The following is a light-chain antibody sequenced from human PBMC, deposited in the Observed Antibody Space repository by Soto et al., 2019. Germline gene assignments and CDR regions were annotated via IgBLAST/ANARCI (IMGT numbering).Light chain of an antibody. J-gene: IGKJ4*01. CDR2: DAS. CDR1: QSVDSK. CDR3: QQYYVWNT. Sequence: EIVMTQSPATLSVSPGERAIFSCRASQSVDSKLAWYQQKLGQAPRLLIYDASTRATGIPARFSGSGSGTEFTLTISSLQSVDFAMYYCQQYYVWNTFGGGTKV. V-gene: IGKV3D-15*01.